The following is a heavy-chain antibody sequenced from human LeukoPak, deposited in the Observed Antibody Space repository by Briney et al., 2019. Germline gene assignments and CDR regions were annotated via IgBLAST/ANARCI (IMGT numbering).Heavy chain of an antibody. V-gene: IGHV4-59*01. CDR3: ARANYGDYPIFDY. CDR2: IYYSGST. CDR1: GGSISSYY. J-gene: IGHJ4*02. D-gene: IGHD4-17*01. Sequence: PSETLSLTCTVSGGSISSYYWSWIRQPPGKGLEWIGYIYYSGSTNYNPSLKSRVTISVDTSKNQFSLKLSSVTAADTAVYYCARANYGDYPIFDYWGQGTLVTVSS.